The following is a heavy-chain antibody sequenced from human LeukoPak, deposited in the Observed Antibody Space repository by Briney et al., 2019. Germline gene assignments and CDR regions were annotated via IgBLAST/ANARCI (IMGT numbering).Heavy chain of an antibody. J-gene: IGHJ5*02. V-gene: IGHV3-21*01. Sequence: KPGGSLRLSCAASGFTFTSYAMNWLRQAPGKGPEWISSISDDGRYIYYADSVKGRFTISRDDANNSVSLQMNSLRAEDTALYLCARDPFGAAHNWFDPWGQGTLVIVSS. D-gene: IGHD3-3*01. CDR2: ISDDGRYI. CDR1: GFTFTSYA. CDR3: ARDPFGAAHNWFDP.